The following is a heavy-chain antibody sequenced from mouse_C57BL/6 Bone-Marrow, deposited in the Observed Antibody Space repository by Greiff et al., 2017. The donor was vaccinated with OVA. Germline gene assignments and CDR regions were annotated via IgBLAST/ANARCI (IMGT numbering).Heavy chain of an antibody. D-gene: IGHD4-1*01. CDR3: AKLTCAMDY. CDR2: ISSGSSTI. Sequence: EVKLMESGGGLVKPGGSLKLSCAASGFTFSDYGMHWVRQAPEKGLEWVAYISSGSSTIYYADTVKGRFTISRDNAKNTLFLQMTSLRSEDTAMYYCAKLTCAMDYWGQGTSVTVSS. CDR1: GFTFSDYG. V-gene: IGHV5-17*01. J-gene: IGHJ4*01.